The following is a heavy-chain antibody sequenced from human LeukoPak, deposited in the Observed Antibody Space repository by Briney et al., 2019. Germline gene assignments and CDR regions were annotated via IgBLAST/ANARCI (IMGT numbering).Heavy chain of an antibody. CDR2: IYYSGST. D-gene: IGHD6-13*01. Sequence: SETLSLTCTVSGGSISSYYWSWIRQPPGKGLEWIGYIYYSGSTNYNPSLKSRVTISVDTSKNQFSLKLSSVTAADAAVYYCAREAAAGTVDYWGQGILVTVSS. CDR3: AREAAAGTVDY. J-gene: IGHJ4*02. CDR1: GGSISSYY. V-gene: IGHV4-59*01.